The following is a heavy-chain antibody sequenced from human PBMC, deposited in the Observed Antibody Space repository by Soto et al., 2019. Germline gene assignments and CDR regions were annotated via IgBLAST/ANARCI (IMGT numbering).Heavy chain of an antibody. D-gene: IGHD6-13*01. Sequence: SETLSLTCPISNGSIDTYYWTWIRQPPGKGLEWSGHIYYRGSTNYNPSLQSRLTLPLDTSKNQFSLKLTSVTAADTAVYYCARVVRLMTAVGLLDAWGQGTLVTVSS. V-gene: IGHV4-59*13. CDR1: NGSIDTYY. CDR2: IYYRGST. CDR3: ARVVRLMTAVGLLDA. J-gene: IGHJ5*02.